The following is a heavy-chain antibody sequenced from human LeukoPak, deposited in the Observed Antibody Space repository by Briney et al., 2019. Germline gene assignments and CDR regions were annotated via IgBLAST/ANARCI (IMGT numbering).Heavy chain of an antibody. CDR3: ARDKLGGSAMDV. Sequence: PSETLSLTCTVSGGSMNTYYWSWIRQPPGKGLEWIAYIYYSGRTNYNPSLKSRVTISVDTSNNQFSLKLSSVTAADTAVYYCARDKLGGSAMDVWGKGTTVTVSS. J-gene: IGHJ6*03. D-gene: IGHD2-15*01. CDR2: IYYSGRT. CDR1: GGSMNTYY. V-gene: IGHV4-59*01.